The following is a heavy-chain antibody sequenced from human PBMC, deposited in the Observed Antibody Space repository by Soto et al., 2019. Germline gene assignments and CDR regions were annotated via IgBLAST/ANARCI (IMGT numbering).Heavy chain of an antibody. D-gene: IGHD3-9*01. J-gene: IGHJ5*02. CDR2: INHSGST. CDR1: GGSFSGYY. Sequence: QVQLQQWGAGLLKPSETLSLTCAVYGGSFSGYYWSWIRQPPGKGLEWIGEINHSGSTNYNPSVNARVTISGDTSNNQFSRKLSAVTAADTAVYYCARRIPQRTYYDILSRSLKSAWFDPWGQGTLVTVSS. CDR3: ARRIPQRTYYDILSRSLKSAWFDP. V-gene: IGHV4-34*01.